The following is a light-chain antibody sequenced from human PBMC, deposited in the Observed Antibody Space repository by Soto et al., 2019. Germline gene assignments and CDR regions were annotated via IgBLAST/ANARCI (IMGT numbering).Light chain of an antibody. V-gene: IGLV1-36*01. J-gene: IGLJ2*01. CDR3: AAWDDSLNGVA. CDR2: YDD. Sequence: QSVLTQPPSVSDAPRQRVTISCSGSSSNIGNNAVSWYQQLPGKGPKLLIYYDDLLPSGVSDRFSGSKSGTSASLAISGLQSEDEADYYCAAWDDSLNGVAFGGGTKLTVL. CDR1: SSNIGNNA.